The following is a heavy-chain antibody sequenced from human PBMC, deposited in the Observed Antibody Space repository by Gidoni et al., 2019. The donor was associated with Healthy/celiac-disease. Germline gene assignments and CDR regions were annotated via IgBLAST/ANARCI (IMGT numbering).Heavy chain of an antibody. CDR2: INPSWGST. CDR1: GYTFTSYY. D-gene: IGHD2-8*01. CDR3: APRPGVNLADAFDI. J-gene: IGHJ3*02. Sequence: ASGYTFTSYYIHLVRQAPGQGLEWMGIINPSWGSTSYAQKFQCRVTMNRDTSTSTVYMDLSILRSEDTAGYYCAPRPGVNLADAFDIWGQGTMVTVSS. V-gene: IGHV1-46*01.